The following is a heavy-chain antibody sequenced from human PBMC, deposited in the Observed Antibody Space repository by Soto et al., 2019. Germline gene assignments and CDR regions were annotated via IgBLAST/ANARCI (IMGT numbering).Heavy chain of an antibody. J-gene: IGHJ3*01. V-gene: IGHV3-74*01. CDR1: GFTFDYYW. Sequence: EVQLVESGGGLVQPGESLRLSCAASGFTFDYYWMHWVRQAPGKGLVWVSRVHSGGTTTTYADSVKGRFTISRDNARNTLPLQTCILRADVTAFYSSAISALAPFDLWRHATMVTVSS. CDR2: VHSGGTTT. CDR3: AISALAPFDL.